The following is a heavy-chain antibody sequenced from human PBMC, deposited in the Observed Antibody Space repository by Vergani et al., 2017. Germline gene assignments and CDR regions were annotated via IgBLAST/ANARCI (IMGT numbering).Heavy chain of an antibody. Sequence: EVQLVESGGGLVKPGGSLRLSCAASGFTFSSYSMNWVRQAPGKGMEWVSSISSRSSYIYYADSVKGRFTISRDNAKNSLYLQMNSLRAEDTAVYYCARAAWDLDYWGQGTLVTVSS. V-gene: IGHV3-21*01. J-gene: IGHJ4*02. CDR3: ARAAWDLDY. D-gene: IGHD1-26*01. CDR2: ISSRSSYI. CDR1: GFTFSSYS.